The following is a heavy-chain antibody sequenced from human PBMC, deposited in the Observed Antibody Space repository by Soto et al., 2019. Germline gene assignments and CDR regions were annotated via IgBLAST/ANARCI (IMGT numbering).Heavy chain of an antibody. CDR1: GYSFTSYW. CDR2: IYPGDSDT. J-gene: IGHJ6*02. CDR3: AISGYYYDSSGYYEGYYGMDV. Sequence: GESLKISCKGSGYSFTSYWIGWVRQMPGKGLEWMGIIYPGDSDTRYSPSFQGQVTISADKSISTAYLQWSSLKASDTAMHYCAISGYYYDSSGYYEGYYGMDVWGQGTTVTVSS. D-gene: IGHD3-22*01. V-gene: IGHV5-51*01.